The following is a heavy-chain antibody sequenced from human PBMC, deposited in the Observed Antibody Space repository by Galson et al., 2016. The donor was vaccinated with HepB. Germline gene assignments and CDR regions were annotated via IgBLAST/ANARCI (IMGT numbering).Heavy chain of an antibody. Sequence: SLRLSCAVSGFSVSSTYMTWVRQAPGKGLEWVSFIYAGGSTYYGDSVKGRFTISRENSKNTLYLQIKSLRVEDTAVYYCVRDSAAAWGFFDHWGQGSLVTVSS. CDR1: GFSVSSTY. CDR3: VRDSAAAWGFFDH. CDR2: IYAGGST. J-gene: IGHJ4*02. D-gene: IGHD6-13*01. V-gene: IGHV3-53*01.